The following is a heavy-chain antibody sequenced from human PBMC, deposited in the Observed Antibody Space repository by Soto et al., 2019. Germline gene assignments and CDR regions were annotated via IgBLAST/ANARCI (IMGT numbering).Heavy chain of an antibody. CDR1: GGTFSSYA. D-gene: IGHD3-10*01. J-gene: IGHJ6*02. V-gene: IGHV1-69*05. Sequence: ASVKVSCKASGGTFSSYAISWVRQARGQGLEWMGGIIPIFGTANYAQKFKGRLTITRDESTSTAYMELSSLRSDDTAVYYCALATPIRGVIIPDVWGQGTTVTVSS. CDR3: ALATPIRGVIIPDV. CDR2: IIPIFGTA.